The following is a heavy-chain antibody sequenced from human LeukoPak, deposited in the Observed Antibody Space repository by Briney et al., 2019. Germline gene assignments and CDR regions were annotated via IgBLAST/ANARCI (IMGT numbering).Heavy chain of an antibody. D-gene: IGHD3-3*01. Sequence: SETLSLTCTVSGGSISSYYWSWIRQPPGKGLEWIGYIYYNGSTNYNPSLKSQVTISVDTSNNQFSLKLSSVTAADTAVYYCARREPDYYDFWSGYYGGGAFDIWGQGTMVTVSS. CDR1: GGSISSYY. J-gene: IGHJ3*02. CDR3: ARREPDYYDFWSGYYGGGAFDI. V-gene: IGHV4-59*08. CDR2: IYYNGST.